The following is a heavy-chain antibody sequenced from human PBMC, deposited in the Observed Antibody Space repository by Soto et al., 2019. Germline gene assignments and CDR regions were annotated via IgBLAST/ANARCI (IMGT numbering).Heavy chain of an antibody. D-gene: IGHD2-2*01. CDR1: GFSFRSYA. V-gene: IGHV3-30-3*01. Sequence: QVQLVESGGGVVQPGRSLRLSCAASGFSFRSYAMHWVRQAPGKGLEWVAVMSYDGSDKDYADSEKGRFTISRDNSKNTLYLQMSSLRAEDTAVYYCARARLDTPALEYWGQGTLVTVSS. CDR3: ARARLDTPALEY. J-gene: IGHJ4*02. CDR2: MSYDGSDK.